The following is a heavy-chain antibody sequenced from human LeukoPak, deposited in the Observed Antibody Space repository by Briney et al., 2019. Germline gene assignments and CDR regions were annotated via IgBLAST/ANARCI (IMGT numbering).Heavy chain of an antibody. Sequence: ASQTLSLTCTVSGGSISSGSYYWSWIRQPAGKGLEWIGRIYTSGSTNYNPSLKSRVTISVDTSKNQFSLKLSSVTAADTAVYYCARHSIGVDWYFDLWGRGTLVTVSS. CDR2: IYTSGST. CDR1: GGSISSGSYY. V-gene: IGHV4-61*02. J-gene: IGHJ2*01. CDR3: ARHSIGVDWYFDL. D-gene: IGHD2-15*01.